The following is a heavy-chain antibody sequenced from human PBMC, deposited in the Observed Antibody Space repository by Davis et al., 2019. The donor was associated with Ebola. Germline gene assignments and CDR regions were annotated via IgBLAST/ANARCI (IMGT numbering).Heavy chain of an antibody. CDR1: GFTFSSYA. J-gene: IGHJ6*02. CDR2: ISGSGGSP. V-gene: IGHV3-23*01. D-gene: IGHD3-10*01. Sequence: GESLKISCAASGFTFSSYAMSWVRQAPGKGLECVSAISGSGGSPYYADSVKGRFTISRDNSKNSLYLQMNSLTAEDTALYYCARSRGYGDYYYGMDVWGQGTTVTVSS. CDR3: ARSRGYGDYYYGMDV.